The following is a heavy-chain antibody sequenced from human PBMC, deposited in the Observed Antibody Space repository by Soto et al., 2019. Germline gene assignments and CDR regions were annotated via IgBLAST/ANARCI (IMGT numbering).Heavy chain of an antibody. CDR3: ARDLWKGIAAPPGYYGMDV. D-gene: IGHD6-13*01. J-gene: IGHJ6*02. CDR1: GDSVSSNSAV. V-gene: IGHV6-1*01. Sequence: PSQTLSLTCAISGDSVSSNSAVWNWIRQSPSRGLEWLGRTYYRSKWYNDYAVSVKSRITINPDTSRNQFSLQLNSVTPEDTAVYYCARDLWKGIAAPPGYYGMDVWGQGTTVTVSS. CDR2: TYYRSKWYN.